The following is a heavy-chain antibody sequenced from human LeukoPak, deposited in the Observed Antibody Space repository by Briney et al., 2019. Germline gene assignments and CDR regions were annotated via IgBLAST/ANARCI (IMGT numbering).Heavy chain of an antibody. V-gene: IGHV4-34*01. CDR3: ARSHYYDSSGSQNNWFDP. D-gene: IGHD3-22*01. Sequence: SETLSLTCAVYGGSFSGYYWSWIRQPPGKGLEWIGEINHSGSTNYNPSLKSRVTISVDTSKNQFSLRLSSVTAADTAVYYCARSHYYDSSGSQNNWFDPWGQGTLVTVSS. J-gene: IGHJ5*02. CDR2: INHSGST. CDR1: GGSFSGYY.